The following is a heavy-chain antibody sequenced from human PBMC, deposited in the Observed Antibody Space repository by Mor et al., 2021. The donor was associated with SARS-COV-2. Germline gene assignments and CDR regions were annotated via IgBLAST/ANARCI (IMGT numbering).Heavy chain of an antibody. D-gene: IGHD1-26*01. Sequence: KFQGRVTMTKDTSTSTVYMELSSPRSEDTAVYYCAREMGTTYYVDYWGQGTLVTVSS. J-gene: IGHJ4*02. V-gene: IGHV1-46*01. CDR3: AREMGTTYYVDY.